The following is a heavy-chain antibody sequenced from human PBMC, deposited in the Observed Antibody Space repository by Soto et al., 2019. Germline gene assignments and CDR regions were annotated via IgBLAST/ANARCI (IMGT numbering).Heavy chain of an antibody. CDR1: GGSFSGYY. Sequence: QVQLQQWGAGLLKPSETLSLTCAVYGGSFSGYYWSWIRQPPGKGLEWLGEINHSGSTNYNPSLKSRVTISVDTSKNQFSLKRSSVTAADTAVYYCARGPWRGWGLRGHYFDYWGQGTLVTFSS. J-gene: IGHJ4*02. V-gene: IGHV4-34*01. CDR2: INHSGST. CDR3: ARGPWRGWGLRGHYFDY. D-gene: IGHD6-19*01.